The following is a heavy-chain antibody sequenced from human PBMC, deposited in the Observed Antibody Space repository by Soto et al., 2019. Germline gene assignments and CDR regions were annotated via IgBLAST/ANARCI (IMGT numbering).Heavy chain of an antibody. CDR2: IYYSGST. Sequence: PSETLSLTCTVSGGSISSYYWSWIRQPPGKGLEWIGYIYYSGSTNYNPSLKSRVTISVDTSKNQFSLKLSSVTAADTAVYYCARAGIAAASIYYYYGIDVWGQGTTVT. CDR3: ARAGIAAASIYYYYGIDV. V-gene: IGHV4-59*01. J-gene: IGHJ6*02. CDR1: GGSISSYY. D-gene: IGHD6-13*01.